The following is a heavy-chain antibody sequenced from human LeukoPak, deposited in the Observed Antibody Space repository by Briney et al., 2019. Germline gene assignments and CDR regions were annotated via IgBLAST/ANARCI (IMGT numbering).Heavy chain of an antibody. Sequence: SETLSLTCAVYGGSFSGYYWSWIRQPPGKGLEWIGEINHSGSTNYNPSLKSRVTISIDTSKNQFSLKLSSVTAADTAVYYCARVIPLYSHGYAPFDYWGQGTLLTVSS. D-gene: IGHD5-18*01. J-gene: IGHJ4*02. CDR3: ARVIPLYSHGYAPFDY. CDR2: INHSGST. CDR1: GGSFSGYY. V-gene: IGHV4-34*01.